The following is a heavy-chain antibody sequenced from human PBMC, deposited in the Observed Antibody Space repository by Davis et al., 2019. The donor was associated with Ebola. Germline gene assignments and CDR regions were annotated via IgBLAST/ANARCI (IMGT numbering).Heavy chain of an antibody. CDR2: IYTSGSA. D-gene: IGHD3-22*01. CDR1: GVSLNSGDYY. V-gene: IGHV4-31*01. CDR3: ARDLGHYYYDSSGYGYYYYGMDV. Sequence: MPSETLSLTCTVSGVSLNSGDYYWSWIRQLPGKGLEWIGFIYTSGSAYYNPSLESQVTISLDTSKSHFSLKLSSVTAADTAVYYCARDLGHYYYDSSGYGYYYYGMDVWGKGTTVTVSS. J-gene: IGHJ6*04.